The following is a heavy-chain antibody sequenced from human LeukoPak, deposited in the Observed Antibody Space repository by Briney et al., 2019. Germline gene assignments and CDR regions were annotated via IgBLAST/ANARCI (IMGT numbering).Heavy chain of an antibody. CDR1: GFSFSNYA. CDR2: ISYDGSNK. CDR3: ARAKPKNMVRGLIMRRESRYYFDY. D-gene: IGHD3-10*01. V-gene: IGHV3-30*14. J-gene: IGHJ4*02. Sequence: GGSLSLSCAASGFSFSNYAMHWVRQAPGKGLEWVAFISYDGSNKYYADSVKGRVTISRDNSKSMLYIQLNSLRAEDTAVYYCARAKPKNMVRGLIMRRESRYYFDYWGQGTLVTVSS.